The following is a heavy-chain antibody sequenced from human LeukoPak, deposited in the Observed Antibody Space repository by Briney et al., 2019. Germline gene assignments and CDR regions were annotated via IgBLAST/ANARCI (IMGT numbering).Heavy chain of an antibody. Sequence: PGGSLRLSCSASGFTFSSYWMSWVRQAPGKGLEWVANIRQDGSETYYVDPAKGRFTISRDNAKNSLYMQLNSLTAEDTAVYYCARVAVIYQYYMDDWGRGTTVTVSS. CDR3: ARVAVIYQYYMDD. CDR2: IRQDGSET. V-gene: IGHV3-7*01. CDR1: GFTFSSYW. J-gene: IGHJ6*03. D-gene: IGHD2-2*01.